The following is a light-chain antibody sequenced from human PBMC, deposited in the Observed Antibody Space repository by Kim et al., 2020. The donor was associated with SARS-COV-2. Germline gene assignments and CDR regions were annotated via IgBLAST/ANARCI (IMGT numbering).Light chain of an antibody. V-gene: IGKV1-8*01. CDR1: QGISSY. CDR2: AAS. CDR3: QQYYSYPHT. J-gene: IGKJ2*01. Sequence: ASTGDRVTITCRTSQGISSYLAWYQQTPGKAPKLLIYAASTLQSGVPSRFSGSGSGTDFTLTISCLQSEDFATYYCQQYYSYPHTFGQGTKLEIK.